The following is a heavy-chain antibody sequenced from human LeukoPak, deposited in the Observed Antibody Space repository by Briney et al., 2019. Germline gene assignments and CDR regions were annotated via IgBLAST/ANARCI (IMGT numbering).Heavy chain of an antibody. V-gene: IGHV3-48*03. CDR3: VIASGGLLVY. CDR1: GFTFSSYA. CDR2: ICGSGSTI. D-gene: IGHD3-16*01. Sequence: PGGSLTLSCAASGFTFSSYAMNWVRQAPGKGLEWVSYICGSGSTIYYADSVKGRFTISRDNAKISLYLQMNSLRAEDTAIYYCVIASGGLLVYWREGILVTVSS. J-gene: IGHJ4*02.